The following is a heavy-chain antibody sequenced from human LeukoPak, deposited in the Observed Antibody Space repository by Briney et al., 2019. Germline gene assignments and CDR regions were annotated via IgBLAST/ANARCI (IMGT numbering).Heavy chain of an antibody. CDR1: GFTFTTYA. CDR3: AKMDMITFGGCLPFDS. J-gene: IGHJ4*02. D-gene: IGHD3-16*01. V-gene: IGHV3-23*01. Sequence: PGGSLRLSCAASGFTFTTYAISWVRQAPGKGLEWVSTISGSGGSTYYADSVKSRFTISRDNSKNTLYLQMNSLRAEDAAVYYCAKMDMITFGGCLPFDSWGQRTRNTVSS. CDR2: ISGSGGST.